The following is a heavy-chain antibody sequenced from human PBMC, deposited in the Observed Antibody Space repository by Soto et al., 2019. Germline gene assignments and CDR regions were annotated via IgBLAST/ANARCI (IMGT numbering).Heavy chain of an antibody. V-gene: IGHV2-5*01. Sequence: QITLKESGPTLVRPTQTLTLTCTFSGFSLSTSGLGVGWIRQPPEKALEWLALIYWIDDNRYSPSLKARLTITKDTSKNQVVLTMTNMDPVDTATYYCAHRPSGWYLFDYWGQGTLVTVSS. CDR3: AHRPSGWYLFDY. J-gene: IGHJ4*02. CDR2: IYWIDDN. CDR1: GFSLSTSGLG. D-gene: IGHD6-19*01.